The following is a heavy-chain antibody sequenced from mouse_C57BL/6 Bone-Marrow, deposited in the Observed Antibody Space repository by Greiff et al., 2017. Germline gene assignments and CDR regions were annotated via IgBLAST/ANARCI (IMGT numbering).Heavy chain of an antibody. J-gene: IGHJ3*01. V-gene: IGHV10-1*01. D-gene: IGHD4-1*01. Sequence: EVQRVESGGGLVQPKGSLKLSCAASGFSFNTYAMNWVRQAPGKGLEWVARIRSKSNNYATYYADSVKDRFTISRDDSESMLYLQMNNLKTEDTAMYYCVRGTVPFAYWGQGTLVTVSA. CDR2: IRSKSNNYAT. CDR1: GFSFNTYA. CDR3: VRGTVPFAY.